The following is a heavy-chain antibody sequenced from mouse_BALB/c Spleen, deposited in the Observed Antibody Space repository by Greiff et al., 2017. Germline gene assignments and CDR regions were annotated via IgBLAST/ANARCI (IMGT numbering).Heavy chain of an antibody. CDR3: TRSIDGYYDWYFDV. D-gene: IGHD2-3*01. CDR1: GYTFTSYY. V-gene: IGHV1S81*02. Sequence: VQLVESGAELVKPGASVKLSCKASGYTFTSYYMYWVKQRPGQGLEWIGEINPSNGGTNFNEKFKSKATLTVDKSSSTAYMQLSSLTSEDSAVYYCTRSIDGYYDWYFDVWGAGTTVTVSS. CDR2: INPSNGGT. J-gene: IGHJ1*01.